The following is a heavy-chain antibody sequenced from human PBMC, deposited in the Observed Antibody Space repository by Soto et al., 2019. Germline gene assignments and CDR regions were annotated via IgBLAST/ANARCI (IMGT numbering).Heavy chain of an antibody. Sequence: SVKVSCKASGGTFSSYAISWVRQAPGQGLEWMRGITPIFGTANYAQKFQGRVTITADESTSTAYMELSSLRSEDTAVYYCAIATSVVVILDYYYYGMDVWGQGTTVTV. CDR3: AIATSVVVILDYYYYGMDV. D-gene: IGHD3-22*01. CDR2: ITPIFGTA. V-gene: IGHV1-69*13. CDR1: GGTFSSYA. J-gene: IGHJ6*02.